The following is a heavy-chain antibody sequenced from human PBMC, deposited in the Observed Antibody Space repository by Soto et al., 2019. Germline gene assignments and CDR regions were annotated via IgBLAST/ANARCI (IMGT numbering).Heavy chain of an antibody. CDR3: ARDKIITMTSGGGAFDI. Sequence: GGSLRLSCAASGFTFSSYIMNWVRQAPGKGLEWVSSISSSSSYIYYADSVKGRFTISRDNAKNSLYLQMNSLRAEDTAVYYCARDKIITMTSGGGAFDIWGQGTMVTVSS. CDR1: GFTFSSYI. J-gene: IGHJ3*02. D-gene: IGHD3-22*01. CDR2: ISSSSSYI. V-gene: IGHV3-21*01.